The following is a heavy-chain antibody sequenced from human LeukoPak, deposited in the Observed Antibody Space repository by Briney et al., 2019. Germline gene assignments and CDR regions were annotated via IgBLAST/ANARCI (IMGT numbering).Heavy chain of an antibody. J-gene: IGHJ4*02. CDR1: RYTFTSYG. CDR2: ISAYNGNT. V-gene: IGHV1-18*01. D-gene: IGHD3-10*01. Sequence: ASVKVSCKASRYTFTSYGISSGRQAPGQGLEWMGWISAYNGNTNYAQKLQGRVTMTTDTSTSTAYMELRSLRSDDTAVYYCARDLPGRGRYFDYWGQGTLVTVSS. CDR3: ARDLPGRGRYFDY.